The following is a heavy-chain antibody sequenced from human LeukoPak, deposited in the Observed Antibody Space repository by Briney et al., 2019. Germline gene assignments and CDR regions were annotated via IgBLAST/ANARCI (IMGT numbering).Heavy chain of an antibody. CDR1: GGSFSGYY. V-gene: IGHV4-34*01. D-gene: IGHD2-2*01. CDR3: ARGGGIVVVPAAIWFDP. CDR2: INHSGST. Sequence: PSETLSLTCAVYGGSFSGYYWSWIRQPPGKGLEWIGEINHSGSTNYNPSLKSRVTISVDTSKNQFSLKLSSVTAVDTAVYYCARGGGIVVVPAAIWFDPWGQGTLVTVSS. J-gene: IGHJ5*02.